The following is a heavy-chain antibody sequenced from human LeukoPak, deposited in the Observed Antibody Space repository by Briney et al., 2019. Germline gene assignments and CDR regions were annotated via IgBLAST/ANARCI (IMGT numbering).Heavy chain of an antibody. D-gene: IGHD5-24*01. CDR1: GDSISSGDYY. V-gene: IGHV4-31*03. J-gene: IGHJ4*02. CDR3: ARGRDGYRAAHFDY. Sequence: SETLSLTCTVSGDSISSGDYYWSWIRQHPGKGLEWIGYIYYSGSTYYNPSLKSRVTISLDTSKNQFSLKLNSVTAADTAVYYCARGRDGYRAAHFDYWGQGTLVTVSS. CDR2: IYYSGST.